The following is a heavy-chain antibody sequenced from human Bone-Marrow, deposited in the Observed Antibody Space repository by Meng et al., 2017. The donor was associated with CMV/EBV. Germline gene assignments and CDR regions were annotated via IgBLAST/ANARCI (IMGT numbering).Heavy chain of an antibody. CDR2: IIPILGIA. J-gene: IGHJ6*02. Sequence: SVKVSCKASGGTFSSYAISWVRQAPGQGLEWMGGIIPILGIANYAQKFQGRVTITADKSTSTAYMELSSLRSEDTAVYYCATDGMVRGVMGYYYGMAVWGQGTTVTVSS. CDR3: ATDGMVRGVMGYYYGMAV. CDR1: GGTFSSYA. V-gene: IGHV1-69*10. D-gene: IGHD3-10*01.